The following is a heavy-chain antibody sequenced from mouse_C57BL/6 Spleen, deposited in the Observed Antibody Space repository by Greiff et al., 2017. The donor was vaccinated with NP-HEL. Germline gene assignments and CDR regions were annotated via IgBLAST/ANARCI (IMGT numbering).Heavy chain of an antibody. V-gene: IGHV5-16*01. D-gene: IGHD2-4*01. Sequence: EVMLVESEGGLVQPGSSMKLSCTASGFTFSDYYMAWVRQVPEKGLEWVANINYDGSSTYYLDSLKSRFIISRDNAKNILYLQMSSLKSEDTATYYCAREDDDYEGAMDYWGQGTSVTVSS. CDR3: AREDDDYEGAMDY. CDR2: INYDGSST. J-gene: IGHJ4*01. CDR1: GFTFSDYY.